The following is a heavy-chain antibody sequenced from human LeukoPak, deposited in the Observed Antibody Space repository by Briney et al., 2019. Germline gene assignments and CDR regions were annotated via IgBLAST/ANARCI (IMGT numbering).Heavy chain of an antibody. CDR1: GGSISSGDYY. Sequence: SETLSLTCTVSGGSISSGDYYWSWIRQPPGKGLEWIGYIYYSGSTYYNPSLKSRVTISVDTSKNQFSLKLSSVTAADTAVYYCARSSELELGNNKWFDPWGQGTLVTVSS. V-gene: IGHV4-30-4*08. CDR2: IYYSGST. CDR3: ARSSELELGNNKWFDP. D-gene: IGHD1-7*01. J-gene: IGHJ5*02.